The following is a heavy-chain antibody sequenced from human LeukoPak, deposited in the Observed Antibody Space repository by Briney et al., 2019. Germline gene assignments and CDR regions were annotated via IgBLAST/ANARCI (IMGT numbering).Heavy chain of an antibody. V-gene: IGHV1-46*01. J-gene: IGHJ3*02. CDR3: ARSIDRATNDHLGTKMVREVSSAFDI. CDR1: GYTFTSYY. Sequence: GASVKVSCKASGYTFTSYYMHWVRQAPGQGLEWMGILNPTGGSTTYAQKFQGRVTMTRDPSTSTVYMELSRLRSEDTAVYYCARSIDRATNDHLGTKMVREVSSAFDIWGQGTMVTVSS. D-gene: IGHD3-10*01. CDR2: LNPTGGST.